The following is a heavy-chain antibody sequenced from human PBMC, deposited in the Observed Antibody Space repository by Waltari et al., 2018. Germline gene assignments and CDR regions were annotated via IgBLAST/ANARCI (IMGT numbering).Heavy chain of an antibody. CDR2: INPNSGGT. J-gene: IGHJ4*02. CDR3: ARAQSRSGWYYYFDY. Sequence: QVQLVQSGAEVKKPGASVKVSCKASGYTFTGYYMHWVRQAPGQGLEWMGWINPNSGGTNYAQKFQGRVTMTRDTSISTAYMELSRLRSDDTAVYYCARAQSRSGWYYYFDYWGQGTLVTVSS. D-gene: IGHD6-19*01. CDR1: GYTFTGYY. V-gene: IGHV1-2*02.